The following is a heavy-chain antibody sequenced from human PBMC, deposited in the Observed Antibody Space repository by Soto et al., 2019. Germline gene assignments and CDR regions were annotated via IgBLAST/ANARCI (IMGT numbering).Heavy chain of an antibody. CDR3: ARGAGYGDAFDI. CDR2: INSDGSST. D-gene: IGHD1-1*01. Sequence: EVQLVESGGGLVQPGGSLRLSCAASGFTFSSYWMHWVRQAPEKGLVWVSRINSDGSSTSNADSVKGRFTISRDNAKNTLYLQMNSLRAEDTAVYYCARGAGYGDAFDIWGQGTMVTVSS. CDR1: GFTFSSYW. V-gene: IGHV3-74*01. J-gene: IGHJ3*02.